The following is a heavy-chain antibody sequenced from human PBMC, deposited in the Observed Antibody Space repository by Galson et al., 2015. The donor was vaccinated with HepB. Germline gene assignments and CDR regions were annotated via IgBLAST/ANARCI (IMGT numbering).Heavy chain of an antibody. CDR2: INPSGGST. V-gene: IGHV1-46*01. CDR3: ARDYDILTGSAGGAFDI. CDR1: GYTFTSYY. J-gene: IGHJ3*02. Sequence: SVKVSCKASGYTFTSYYMHWVRQAPGQGLEWMGIINPSGGSTSYAQKFQGRVTMTRDTSTSTVYMELSSLRSEDTAVYYCARDYDILTGSAGGAFDIWGQGTMVTVSS. D-gene: IGHD3-9*01.